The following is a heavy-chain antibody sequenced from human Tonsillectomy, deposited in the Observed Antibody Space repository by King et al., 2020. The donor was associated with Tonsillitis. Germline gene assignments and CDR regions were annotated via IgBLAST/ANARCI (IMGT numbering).Heavy chain of an antibody. CDR2: ISWNSGSI. D-gene: IGHD6-19*01. CDR1: GFTFDDYA. J-gene: IGHJ4*02. CDR3: VPYSSLGY. V-gene: IGHV3-9*01. Sequence: VQLVESWVGLVQPGRSLRLSLVASGFTFDDYAMHWVRQAPGKSLEWVSVISWNSGSIGYADSVKGRFTISRDNAKNYLYLQMNSLRAEDTALYYFVPYSSLGYWGQGTLGTVSS.